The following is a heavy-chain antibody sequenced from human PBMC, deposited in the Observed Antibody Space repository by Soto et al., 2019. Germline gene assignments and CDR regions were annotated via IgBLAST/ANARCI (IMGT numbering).Heavy chain of an antibody. CDR1: RFTFSDFA. D-gene: IGHD1-20*01. CDR2: IGGTGTDT. CDR3: AKDAVPYNGKWDWFDS. Sequence: ESGGGLVQPGGSLTLSCAASRFTFSDFAMSWVRQAPGKGLEWVSSIGGTGTDTHYADSVKGRFTISRDNSRNTLYLQIDSLRDEDTAVYYCAKDAVPYNGKWDWFDSWGQGTLVIVSS. J-gene: IGHJ5*01. V-gene: IGHV3-23*01.